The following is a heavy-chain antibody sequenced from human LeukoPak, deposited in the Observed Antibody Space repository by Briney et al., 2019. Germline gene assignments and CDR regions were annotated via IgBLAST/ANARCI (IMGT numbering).Heavy chain of an antibody. CDR3: TRVAVSYFDY. D-gene: IGHD6-19*01. Sequence: PGGSLRLSCTASGFTFGDYAMSWVRQAPGKGLEWVGFIRSKAHGGTTEYAASVKGRFTISRDDSKSIAYLQMNSLKTEDTAVYYCTRVAVSYFDYWGQGTLVTVSS. J-gene: IGHJ4*02. V-gene: IGHV3-49*04. CDR1: GFTFGDYA. CDR2: IRSKAHGGTT.